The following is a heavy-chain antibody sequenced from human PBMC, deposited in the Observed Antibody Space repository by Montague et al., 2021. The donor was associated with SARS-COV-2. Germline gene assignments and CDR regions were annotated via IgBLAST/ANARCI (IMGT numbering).Heavy chain of an antibody. CDR1: GFSLSTTGVG. CDR2: IYRDDDK. D-gene: IGHD4-17*01. J-gene: IGHJ4*02. V-gene: IGHV2-5*02. Sequence: PALVKPTQTLTLTCTFSGFSLSTTGVGVGWIRQPPGKALEWLALIYRDDDKRYSPSLKSRLTITKDTSKNQVVLTMTNMDPIDTATYYCARSYGDYRDSYFDYWGQGTLVTVSS. CDR3: ARSYGDYRDSYFDY.